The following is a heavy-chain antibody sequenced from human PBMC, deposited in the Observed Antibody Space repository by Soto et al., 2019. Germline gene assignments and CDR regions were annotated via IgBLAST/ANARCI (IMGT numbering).Heavy chain of an antibody. CDR2: IYYSGST. CDR3: ARVPMGVLAFDI. V-gene: IGHV4-31*03. CDR1: GGSISSGGYY. Sequence: QVQLQESGPGLVKPSQTLSLTCTVSGGSISSGGYYCSWIRQHPGKCLEWIGYIYYSGSTYYIPSLKSRVTISVDTSKTQFALKLSSVTAADTAVYYCARVPMGVLAFDIWGQGTMVTVSS. D-gene: IGHD3-16*01. J-gene: IGHJ3*02.